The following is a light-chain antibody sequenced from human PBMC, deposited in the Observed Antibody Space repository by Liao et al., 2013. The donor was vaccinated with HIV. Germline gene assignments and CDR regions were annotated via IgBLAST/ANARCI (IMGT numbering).Light chain of an antibody. CDR2: YDS. V-gene: IGLV3-21*01. Sequence: SYVLTQPPSVSVAPGTTARIPCGGKNIEDESVHWYQQKPGQAPVLVIYYDSDRPSGIPERFSGSKSGTTATLTISRVEAGDEADYYCQVWDSSSDHRGVFGTGTKVTV. J-gene: IGLJ1*01. CDR1: NIEDES. CDR3: QVWDSSSDHRGV.